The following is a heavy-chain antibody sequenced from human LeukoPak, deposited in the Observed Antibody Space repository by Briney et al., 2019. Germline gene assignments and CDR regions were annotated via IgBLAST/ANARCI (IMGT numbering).Heavy chain of an antibody. V-gene: IGHV4-59*01. CDR3: ARARSPFLGYCSSTSCEGQYYFDY. J-gene: IGHJ4*02. CDR1: GGSISSYY. Sequence: PSXTLSLTCTVSGGSISSYYWSWIRQPPGKGLEWIGYIYCSGSTNYNPSLKRRVTISVDTSKNQFSLKRSSRTAADTAVYYCARARSPFLGYCSSTSCEGQYYFDYWGQGTLVTVSS. CDR2: IYCSGST. D-gene: IGHD2-2*01.